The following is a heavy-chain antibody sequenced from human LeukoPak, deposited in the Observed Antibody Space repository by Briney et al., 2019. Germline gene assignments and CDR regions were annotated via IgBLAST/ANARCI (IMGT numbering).Heavy chain of an antibody. V-gene: IGHV1-2*02. CDR2: INPNSGGT. CDR3: ARAGVGCSSTSCPALYYMDV. J-gene: IGHJ6*03. CDR1: GYTFTGYY. Sequence: ASVKVSCKASGYTFTGYYMHWVRQAPGQGLEWMGWINPNSGGTNYAQKFQGRVPMTRDTSISTAYMELSRLRSDDTAVYYCARAGVGCSSTSCPALYYMDVWGKGTTVTVSS. D-gene: IGHD2-2*01.